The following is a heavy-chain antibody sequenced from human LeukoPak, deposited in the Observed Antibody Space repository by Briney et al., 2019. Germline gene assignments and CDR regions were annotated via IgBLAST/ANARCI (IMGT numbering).Heavy chain of an antibody. D-gene: IGHD3-22*01. CDR3: ARWRPYFYDSSGYVDY. Sequence: PSETLSLTCTVSGDSMTLYYWSWLRQSPGKGLEWIGNMYYSGSPDYNPSLKSRVTISIDTSKNQFSLRLTSVTAADTAVYYCARWRPYFYDSSGYVDYWGQGTLVTVSS. CDR1: GDSMTLYY. J-gene: IGHJ4*02. V-gene: IGHV4-59*01. CDR2: MYYSGSP.